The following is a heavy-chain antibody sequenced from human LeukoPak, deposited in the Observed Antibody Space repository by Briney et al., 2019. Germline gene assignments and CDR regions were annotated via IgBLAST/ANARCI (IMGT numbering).Heavy chain of an antibody. CDR1: GYTFTSYG. J-gene: IGHJ4*02. CDR3: ARSGYSSGWFGWYYFDY. Sequence: GESLKVSCKASGYTFTSYGIGWVRQAPGQGLEWMGWICAYNGNTNCTQKLQGRVTMTTDTSTSTAYMELRSLRSDDTAVYYCARSGYSSGWFGWYYFDYWGQGTLVTVSS. V-gene: IGHV1-18*01. D-gene: IGHD6-19*01. CDR2: ICAYNGNT.